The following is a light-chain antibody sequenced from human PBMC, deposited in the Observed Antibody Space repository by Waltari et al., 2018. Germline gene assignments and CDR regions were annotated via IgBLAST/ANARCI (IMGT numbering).Light chain of an antibody. CDR1: SSDVGGYNY. Sequence: QSALTQPASVSGSPGQSITISCTGTSSDVGGYNYVSWYQKHPGKAPKLMIYDVNNRPSGFSNRFSGSKSGNPASLTISGLQAEDEADYYCSSYTSSSTLVFGGGTKLTVL. CDR2: DVN. J-gene: IGLJ3*02. CDR3: SSYTSSSTLV. V-gene: IGLV2-14*03.